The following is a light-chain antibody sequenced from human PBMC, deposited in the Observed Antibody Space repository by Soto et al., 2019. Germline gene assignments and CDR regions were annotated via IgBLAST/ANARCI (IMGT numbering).Light chain of an antibody. CDR3: QVWDSGSVV. J-gene: IGLJ3*02. CDR1: NIGRKN. V-gene: IGLV3-9*01. Sequence: SCELNQPLSVSVALGQTARITCGGNNIGRKNVPWYQVNPGQAPVLVIYRVSNRPSGIPERSSGSNSGNTATLAIGGAQAGDDADYYCQVWDSGSVVFGGGTQLTVL. CDR2: RVS.